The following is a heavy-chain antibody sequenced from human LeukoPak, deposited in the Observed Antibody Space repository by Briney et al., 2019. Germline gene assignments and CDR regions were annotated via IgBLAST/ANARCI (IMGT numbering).Heavy chain of an antibody. CDR1: GGSISRADYY. Sequence: SETLSLTCTASGGSISRADYYWSWIRQPPGKGLEWIGYIYYSGSTYYNPSLKSRVTISVDTSNNQFSLKLSSVTAADTAVYCCARGTGERYYYYYMDVWGKGTTVTVSS. CDR3: ARGTGERYYYYYMDV. V-gene: IGHV4-30-4*08. J-gene: IGHJ6*03. CDR2: IYYSGST. D-gene: IGHD7-27*01.